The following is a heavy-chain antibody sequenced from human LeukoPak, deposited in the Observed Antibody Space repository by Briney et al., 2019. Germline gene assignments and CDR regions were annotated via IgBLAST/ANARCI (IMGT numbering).Heavy chain of an antibody. CDR3: ARDKGQWLAGGAFDI. J-gene: IGHJ3*02. Sequence: GSLRLSCAASGFPFSSYAMSWVRQAPGKGLEWVSGISGSGGSPYYADSVKGRFTISRDNSKNTLYLQMNSLRAEDTALYYCARDKGQWLAGGAFDIWGQGTMVTVSS. CDR2: ISGSGGSP. CDR1: GFPFSSYA. V-gene: IGHV3-23*01. D-gene: IGHD6-19*01.